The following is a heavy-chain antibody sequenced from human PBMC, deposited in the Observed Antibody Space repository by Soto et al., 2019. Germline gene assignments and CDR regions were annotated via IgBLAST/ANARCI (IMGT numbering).Heavy chain of an antibody. Sequence: KTSETLSLTCTVSGGSISGRCWSWVRQSPGKGLEWIGYFYYSGNTDYNPSLKSRLAISIDTSKNQFSLKLSSVTAADTAVYFCAREGGESSDGLYYFDSWGQGSLVTVSS. CDR2: FYYSGNT. J-gene: IGHJ4*02. D-gene: IGHD3-16*01. V-gene: IGHV4-59*12. CDR1: GGSISGRC. CDR3: AREGGESSDGLYYFDS.